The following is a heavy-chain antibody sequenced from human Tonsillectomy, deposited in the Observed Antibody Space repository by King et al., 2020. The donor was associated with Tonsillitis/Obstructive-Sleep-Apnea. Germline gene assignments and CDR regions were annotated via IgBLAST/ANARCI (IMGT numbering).Heavy chain of an antibody. Sequence: VQLVESGGGVVQPGRSLRLSCAASGFTFSSYAMHWVRQAPGKGLEWVAVISYDGSNKYYADSVKGRFTISRDNSKYTLYAQMNSLRAEDTAVYYCAREIGGSGWYPPFDYWGQGTLVTVSS. CDR3: AREIGGSGWYPPFDY. V-gene: IGHV3-30*04. CDR2: ISYDGSNK. CDR1: GFTFSSYA. J-gene: IGHJ4*02. D-gene: IGHD6-19*01.